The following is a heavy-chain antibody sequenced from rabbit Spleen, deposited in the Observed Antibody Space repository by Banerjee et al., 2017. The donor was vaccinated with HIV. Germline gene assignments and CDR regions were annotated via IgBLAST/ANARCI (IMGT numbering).Heavy chain of an antibody. CDR3: ARNYVNAFDP. J-gene: IGHJ2*01. V-gene: IGHV1S45*01. CDR1: GFDFSNYG. CDR2: IDGGSSGKT. Sequence: QEQLVESGGGLVQPGGSLKLSCKASGFDFSNYGVTWVRQAPGKGLEWIACIDGGSSGKTYYASWAKGRFTISRTSSTTVTLQMTSLTAADTATYFCARNYVNAFDPWGQGTLVTVS. D-gene: IGHD1-1*01.